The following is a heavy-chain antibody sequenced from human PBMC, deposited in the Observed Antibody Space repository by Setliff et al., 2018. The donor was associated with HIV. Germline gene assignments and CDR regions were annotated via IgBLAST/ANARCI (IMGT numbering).Heavy chain of an antibody. CDR1: GGSISGYY. CDR3: ARDRRGYYYGSGSCYMDV. Sequence: PSETLSLTCTVSGGSISGYYWSWIRQPPGKGLEWIAYIYYSGITDYNPSLKSRVTISGDASKNQFSLKLSSVTAADTAVYYCARDRRGYYYGSGSCYMDVWGTGTTVTVSS. V-gene: IGHV4-59*12. CDR2: IYYSGIT. D-gene: IGHD3-10*01. J-gene: IGHJ6*03.